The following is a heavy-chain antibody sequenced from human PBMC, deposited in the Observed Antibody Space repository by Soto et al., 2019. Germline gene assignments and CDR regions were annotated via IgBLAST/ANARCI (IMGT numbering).Heavy chain of an antibody. Sequence: PSETLSLTCSASGGYISSGGHYWGWIRQPPGKGLEWIASIYYSGTTYYNPSLKSRVTMSVDTSKHQFSLKLNSVTAADTAVYYCGRGQAGITVIVVVITTLGQGTLVTVSSGKKTVYYCAAPYRHFDFWGLGTLVTVSS. CDR3: GRGQAGITVIVVVITTLGQGTLVTVSSGKKTVYYCAAPYRHFDF. CDR2: IYYSGTT. J-gene: IGHJ4*02. V-gene: IGHV4-39*07. D-gene: IGHD3-22*01. CDR1: GGYISSGGHY.